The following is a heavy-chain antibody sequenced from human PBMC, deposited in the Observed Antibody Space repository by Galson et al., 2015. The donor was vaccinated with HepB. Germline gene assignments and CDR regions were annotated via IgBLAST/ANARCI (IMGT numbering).Heavy chain of an antibody. CDR2: ISYDGSNK. CDR3: AKDQDAWRKYYYGMDV. V-gene: IGHV3-30*18. J-gene: IGHJ6*02. Sequence: SLRLSCAASGFTFSSYGMHWVRQAPGKGLEWVAVISYDGSNKYYADSVKGRFTISRDNSKNTLYLQMNSLRAEDTAVYYCAKDQDAWRKYYYGMDVWGQGTTVTVSS. D-gene: IGHD2-15*01. CDR1: GFTFSSYG.